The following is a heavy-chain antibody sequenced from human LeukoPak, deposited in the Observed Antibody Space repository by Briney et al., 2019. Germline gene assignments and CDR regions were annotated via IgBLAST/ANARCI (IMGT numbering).Heavy chain of an antibody. D-gene: IGHD2-2*01. CDR2: SNHSGST. Sequence: PSETLSLTCAVYGGSFSGYYWSWIRQPPGKGLEWIGESNHSGSTNYNPSLKSRVTISVDTSKNQFSLKLSSVTAADTAVYYCARIEGGCSSTSCYFEWGQGTLVTVSS. CDR1: GGSFSGYY. V-gene: IGHV4-34*01. CDR3: ARIEGGCSSTSCYFE. J-gene: IGHJ4*02.